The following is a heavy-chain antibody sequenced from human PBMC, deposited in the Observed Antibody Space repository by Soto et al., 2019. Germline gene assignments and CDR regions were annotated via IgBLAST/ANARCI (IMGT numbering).Heavy chain of an antibody. CDR2: MSHSGNT. V-gene: IGHV4-30-2*01. J-gene: IGHJ4*02. CDR1: GGSITSGGYS. CDR3: ADS. Sequence: SETLSLTCAVSGGSITSGGYSWGWIRQPPGQGLEWIGSMSHSGNTSYNPSLKSRVTMSLDPSRNQFSLRLTSVTAADTALYYCADSWGRGILVTVSS.